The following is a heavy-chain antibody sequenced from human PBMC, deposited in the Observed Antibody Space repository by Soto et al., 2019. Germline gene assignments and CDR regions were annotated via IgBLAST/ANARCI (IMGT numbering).Heavy chain of an antibody. J-gene: IGHJ3*02. V-gene: IGHV1-2*04. CDR2: INPNSGGT. CDR1: GYTFTGYY. Sequence: ASVKVSCKASGYTFTGYYMHWVRQAPGQGLEWMGWINPNSGGTNYAQKCQGWVTMTRETSISTAYMELSRLRSDDTAVYYCARGVALRPWVRDLGAFDIWGQGTMVTVSS. D-gene: IGHD2-15*01. CDR3: ARGVALRPWVRDLGAFDI.